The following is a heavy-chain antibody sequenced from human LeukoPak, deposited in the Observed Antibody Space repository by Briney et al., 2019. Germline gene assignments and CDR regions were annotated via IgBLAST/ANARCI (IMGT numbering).Heavy chain of an antibody. D-gene: IGHD2-2*01. CDR2: IYHSGST. CDR3: ARRTVVVPAAVRGFDY. V-gene: IGHV4-38-2*01. Sequence: PSETLSLTCAVSGYSISSGYYWGWIRQPPGKGLEWIGSIYHSGSTYYNPSLKSRVTISVDTSKNQFSLKLSSVTAADTAVYYCARRTVVVPAAVRGFDYWDQGTLVTVSS. CDR1: GYSISSGYY. J-gene: IGHJ4*02.